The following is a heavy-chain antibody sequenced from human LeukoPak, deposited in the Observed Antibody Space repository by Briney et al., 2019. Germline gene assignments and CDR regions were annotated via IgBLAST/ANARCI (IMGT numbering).Heavy chain of an antibody. D-gene: IGHD6-13*01. Sequence: PGGSLRLSCAASGFTFSNFAMTWVRQAPGKGLEWVSSIVGSSSTYYADSLKGRFTISRDNAKNSLYLQMNSLRAEDTAVYYCARIGAGSSRDYWCQGTLVTVSS. CDR2: IVGSSST. V-gene: IGHV3-21*01. CDR1: GFTFSNFA. CDR3: ARIGAGSSRDY. J-gene: IGHJ4*02.